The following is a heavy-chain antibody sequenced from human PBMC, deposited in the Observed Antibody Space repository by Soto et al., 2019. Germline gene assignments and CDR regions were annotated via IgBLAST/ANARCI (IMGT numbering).Heavy chain of an antibody. Sequence: GSLRLSCAASGFTFSSYAMSWVRQAPGKGLEWVSAISGSGGSTYYADSVKGRFTISRDKSKNTRYLQMNSLRAEDTAVYYCARVLRRGNDLWSGYYPDYWGQGTLVTVSS. CDR1: GFTFSSYA. J-gene: IGHJ4*02. CDR3: ARVLRRGNDLWSGYYPDY. V-gene: IGHV3-23*01. CDR2: ISGSGGST. D-gene: IGHD3-3*01.